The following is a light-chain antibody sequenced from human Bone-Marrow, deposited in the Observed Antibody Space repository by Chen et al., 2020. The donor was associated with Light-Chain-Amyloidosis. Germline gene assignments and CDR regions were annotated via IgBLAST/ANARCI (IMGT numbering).Light chain of an antibody. CDR1: NIGSTS. CDR3: QVWDRSSDRPV. J-gene: IGLJ3*02. CDR2: DDS. Sequence: SYVLTQPSSVSVAPGQTATIACGGNNIGSTSVHWYQQPPGQAPLLVVYDDSDRPSGIPERLSGSNSGNTATLTSSRVEAADEADYYCQVWDRSSDRPVFGGGTKLTVL. V-gene: IGLV3-21*02.